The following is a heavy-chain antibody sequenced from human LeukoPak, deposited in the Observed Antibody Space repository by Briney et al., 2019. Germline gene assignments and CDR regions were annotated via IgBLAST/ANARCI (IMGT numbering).Heavy chain of an antibody. CDR1: GFTFSSYG. CDR3: ARDGYYYDSSGYYPIPHYYFDY. Sequence: GGSLRLSCAASGFTFSSYGMHWVRQAPGKGLEWVAVISYDGSNKYYADSVKGRFTISRDNSKNTLYLQMNSLRAEDTAVYYCARDGYYYDSSGYYPIPHYYFDYWGQGTLVTVSS. D-gene: IGHD3-22*01. CDR2: ISYDGSNK. J-gene: IGHJ4*02. V-gene: IGHV3-30*03.